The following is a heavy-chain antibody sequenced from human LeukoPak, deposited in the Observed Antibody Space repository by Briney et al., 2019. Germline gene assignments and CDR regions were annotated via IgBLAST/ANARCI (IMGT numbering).Heavy chain of an antibody. V-gene: IGHV4-31*03. CDR1: GGSISSGGYY. CDR3: ARVPGFWSGYYNGEWYFDY. Sequence: PSETLSLTCTVSGGSISSGGYYWSWIRQHPGKGLEWIGYIYYSGSTYYNPSLKSRVTISVDTSKNQFSLKLSSVTAADTAVYYCARVPGFWSGYYNGEWYFDYWGQGTLVTVSS. J-gene: IGHJ4*02. D-gene: IGHD3-3*01. CDR2: IYYSGST.